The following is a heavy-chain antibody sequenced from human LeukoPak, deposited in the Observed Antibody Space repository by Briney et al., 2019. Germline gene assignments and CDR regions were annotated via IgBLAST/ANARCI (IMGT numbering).Heavy chain of an antibody. V-gene: IGHV1-2*02. J-gene: IGHJ3*02. Sequence: ASVKVSCKASGYIFTGYYMHWVRQAPGQGLEWMGWINPNSGGTNYAQKFQGRVTMTRDTSISTAYMELSRLRSDDTAVYYCARDPRRYSGGWYSGAFDIWGQGTMVTVSS. D-gene: IGHD6-19*01. CDR2: INPNSGGT. CDR1: GYIFTGYY. CDR3: ARDPRRYSGGWYSGAFDI.